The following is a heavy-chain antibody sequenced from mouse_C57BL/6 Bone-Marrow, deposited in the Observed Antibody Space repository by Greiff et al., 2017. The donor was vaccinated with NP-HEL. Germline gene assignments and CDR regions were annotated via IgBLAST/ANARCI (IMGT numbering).Heavy chain of an antibody. J-gene: IGHJ4*01. Sequence: VHVKQSGPELVKPGASVKISCKASGYSFTDYNMNWVKQSNGKSLEWIGVINPNYGTTSYNQKFKGKATLTVDQSSSTAYMQLNSLTSEDSAVYYCARPSSTPYAMDYWGQGTSVTVSS. CDR2: INPNYGTT. D-gene: IGHD1-1*01. CDR3: ARPSSTPYAMDY. V-gene: IGHV1-39*01. CDR1: GYSFTDYN.